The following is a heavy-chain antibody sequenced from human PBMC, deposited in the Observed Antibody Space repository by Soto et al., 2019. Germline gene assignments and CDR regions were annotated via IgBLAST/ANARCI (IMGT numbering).Heavy chain of an antibody. CDR3: ARESPSPGESSSSYY. D-gene: IGHD6-6*01. V-gene: IGHV1-69*13. J-gene: IGHJ4*02. CDR1: GGTFSSYA. Sequence: GASVKVSCKASGGTFSSYAISWVRQAPGQGLEWMGGIIPIFGTANYAQKFQGRVTITADESTSTAYMELSSLRSEDTAVYYCARESPSPGESSSSYYWGQGTLVTVSS. CDR2: IIPIFGTA.